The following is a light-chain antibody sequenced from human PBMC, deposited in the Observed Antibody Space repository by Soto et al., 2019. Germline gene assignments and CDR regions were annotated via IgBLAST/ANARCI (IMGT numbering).Light chain of an antibody. CDR2: GAS. V-gene: IGKV3-15*01. Sequence: IVLTHAPCTLSLSPGERATLSFMSIQSVSSSYLAWYQQKPCQAPRLLIYGASTRATGIPAKFSGGGSGTEFTLTISSLQSEDFAIYYCQQYKNGWTFGQGTKVDI. J-gene: IGKJ1*01. CDR3: QQYKNGWT. CDR1: QSVSSSY.